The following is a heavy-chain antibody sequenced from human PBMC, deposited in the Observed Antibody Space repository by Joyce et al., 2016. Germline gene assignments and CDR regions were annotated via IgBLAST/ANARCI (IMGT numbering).Heavy chain of an antibody. V-gene: IGHV3-30*18. D-gene: IGHD3-3*01. Sequence: QVQLVESGGGVVQPGRSLRLSCAASGFTFSSFGMHWVRQAPGKGLEVVAFISYDESNKYYADSVKGRFTISRDSVKNTLYLQMNSLRPEDTAVYYCAKDRTSARFLGFFDYWGQGTLVTVSS. J-gene: IGHJ4*02. CDR3: AKDRTSARFLGFFDY. CDR1: GFTFSSFG. CDR2: ISYDESNK.